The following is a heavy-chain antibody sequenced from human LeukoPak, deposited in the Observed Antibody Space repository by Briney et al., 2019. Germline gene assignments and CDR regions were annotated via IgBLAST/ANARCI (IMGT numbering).Heavy chain of an antibody. D-gene: IGHD4-17*01. J-gene: IGHJ4*02. CDR2: ISGRGTTI. V-gene: IGHV3-11*01. CDR3: AKGTTVTPIDY. CDR1: GFLFSDYY. Sequence: PGGSLRLSCAASGFLFSDYYMGWVRQAPGKGLEWVSYISGRGTTIYYADSVKGRFTISRDNSKNTLYLQMNSLRAEDTAVYYCAKGTTVTPIDYWGQGTLVTVSS.